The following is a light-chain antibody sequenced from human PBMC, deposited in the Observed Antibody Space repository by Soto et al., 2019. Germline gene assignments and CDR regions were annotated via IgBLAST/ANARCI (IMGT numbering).Light chain of an antibody. CDR3: SSYTSSSTPRV. J-gene: IGLJ2*01. V-gene: IGLV2-14*02. Sequence: QSALTQPASVSGSPGQSITISCTGTSSDVGSYNLVSWYQQHPGKAPKLMIYEGSKRPSGVSNRFSGSKSGNTASLTISGLQAEDEADYYCSSYTSSSTPRVFGGGTKLTVL. CDR1: SSDVGSYNL. CDR2: EGS.